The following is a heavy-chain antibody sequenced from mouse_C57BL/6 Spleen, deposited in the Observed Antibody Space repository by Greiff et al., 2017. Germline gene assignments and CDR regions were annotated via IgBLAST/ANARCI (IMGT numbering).Heavy chain of an antibody. CDR2: ISDGGSYT. CDR3: ARDGIYYDYDEGTLFAY. V-gene: IGHV5-4*01. CDR1: GFTFSSYA. Sequence: EVKLVESGGGLVKPGGSLKLSCAASGFTFSSYAMSWVRQTPEKRLEWVATISDGGSYTYYPDNVTGRFTISRDNAKNNLYLQMSHLKSEDTAMYYCARDGIYYDYDEGTLFAYWGQGTLVTVSA. J-gene: IGHJ3*01. D-gene: IGHD2-4*01.